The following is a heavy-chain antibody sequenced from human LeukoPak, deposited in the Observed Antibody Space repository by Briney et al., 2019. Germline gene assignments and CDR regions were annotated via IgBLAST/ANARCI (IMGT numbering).Heavy chain of an antibody. CDR1: GFTFSTSW. Sequence: GGSLRLSCAASGFTFSTSWMSWVRQAPGKGLEWVGNIKEDGSQKHYVDSVKGRFTISRDNARNSLYLQMNSLRVEDTAVYFCARYPYYYDSSGYEFGAFDIWGQGTTVTVSS. CDR3: ARYPYYYDSSGYEFGAFDI. J-gene: IGHJ3*02. D-gene: IGHD3-22*01. CDR2: IKEDGSQK. V-gene: IGHV3-7*01.